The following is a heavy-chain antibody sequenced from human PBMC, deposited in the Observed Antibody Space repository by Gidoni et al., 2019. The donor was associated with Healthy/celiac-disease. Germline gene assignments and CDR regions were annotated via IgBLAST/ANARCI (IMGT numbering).Heavy chain of an antibody. Sequence: EVQLLASGGGLVQPGGSLRLSCAASGFTFSSYAMSWVRQAPGKGLEWVSAIRGSGGSTYYADAVKGRFTISRDNSKNTLYLQMNSLRAEDTAVYYCAKDPGLEWLPSWWGQGTLVTVSS. CDR3: AKDPGLEWLPSW. CDR1: GFTFSSYA. J-gene: IGHJ4*02. V-gene: IGHV3-23*01. CDR2: IRGSGGST. D-gene: IGHD5-12*01.